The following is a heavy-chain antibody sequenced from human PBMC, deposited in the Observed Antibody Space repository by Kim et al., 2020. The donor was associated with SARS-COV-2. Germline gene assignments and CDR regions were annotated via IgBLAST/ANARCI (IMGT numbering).Heavy chain of an antibody. J-gene: IGHJ5*02. V-gene: IGHV3-33*01. D-gene: IGHD3-10*01. CDR3: ARDGGSVLLWYQVNWFDP. CDR2: IWYDGSNK. Sequence: GGSLRLSCAASGFTFSSYGMHWVRQAPGKGLEWVAVIWYDGSNKYYADSVKGRFTISRDNSKNTLYLQMNSLRAEDTAVYYCARDGGSVLLWYQVNWFDPWGQGTLVTVSS. CDR1: GFTFSSYG.